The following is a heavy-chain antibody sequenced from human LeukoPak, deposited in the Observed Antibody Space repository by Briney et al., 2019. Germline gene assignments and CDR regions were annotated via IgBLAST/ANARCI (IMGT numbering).Heavy chain of an antibody. CDR1: GFAFDDYG. J-gene: IGHJ3*02. CDR2: INWNGGST. D-gene: IGHD6-19*01. V-gene: IGHV3-20*01. CDR3: ARDSSGWYENAFDI. Sequence: PGGSLRLSCAASGFAFDDYGMSWVRQAPGKGLEGVPGINWNGGSTGYADSVKGRFTISRDNAKNSLYLQMNSLGAEDTALYHCARDSSGWYENAFDIWGQGTMVTVSS.